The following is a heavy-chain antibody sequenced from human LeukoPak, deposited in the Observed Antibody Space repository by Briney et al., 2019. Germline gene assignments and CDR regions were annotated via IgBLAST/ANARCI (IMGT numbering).Heavy chain of an antibody. D-gene: IGHD6-13*01. V-gene: IGHV4-61*01. CDR2: IYYSGST. Sequence: PSETLSLTCTVSGGSVSSGSYYWSWIRQPPGKGLEWIGYIYYSGSTNYNPSLKSRVTISVDTSKNQFSLKVSSVTAADTAVYYCARTTGYSSSWDDAFDIWGQGTMVTVSS. CDR3: ARTTGYSSSWDDAFDI. J-gene: IGHJ3*02. CDR1: GGSVSSGSYY.